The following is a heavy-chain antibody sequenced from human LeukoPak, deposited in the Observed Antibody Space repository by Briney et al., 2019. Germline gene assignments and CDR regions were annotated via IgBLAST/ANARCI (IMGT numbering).Heavy chain of an antibody. J-gene: IGHJ5*02. CDR1: GGSISSSSYY. D-gene: IGHD2-8*01. CDR3: ARAPNSIWFDP. CDR2: IYYSGST. Sequence: PSETLSLTCTVSGGSISSSSYYWGWIRQPPGKGLEWIGSIYYSGSTYYNPSLKSRVTISVDTSKNQFSLKRSSVTAADTAVYYCARAPNSIWFDPWGQGTLVTVSS. V-gene: IGHV4-39*07.